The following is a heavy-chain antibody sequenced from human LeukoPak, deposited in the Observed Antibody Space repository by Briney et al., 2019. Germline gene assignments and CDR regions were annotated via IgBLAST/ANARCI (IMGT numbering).Heavy chain of an antibody. CDR3: ARLSGNSSR. D-gene: IGHD4-23*01. CDR1: GGSISSYY. V-gene: IGHV4-59*08. Sequence: PSETLSLTCTVSGGSISSYYWSWIRQPPGKGLEWIGYIYYSGSTNYNPSLKSRVTISVDTSKNQFSLKLSSVTAADTAVYYCARLSGNSSRWGQGTLVTVSS. J-gene: IGHJ4*02. CDR2: IYYSGST.